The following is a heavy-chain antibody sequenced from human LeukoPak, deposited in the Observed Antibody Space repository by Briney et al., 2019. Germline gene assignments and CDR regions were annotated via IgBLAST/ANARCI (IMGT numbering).Heavy chain of an antibody. Sequence: SETLSLTCAVYGGSFSGYYWSWIRQPPGNGLEWIGEINHSGSTNYNPSLKSRVTISVDTSKNQFSLKLSSVTAADTAVYYCARGEYYDSSGYYWFDYWGQGTLVTVSS. J-gene: IGHJ4*02. D-gene: IGHD3-22*01. CDR1: GGSFSGYY. V-gene: IGHV4-34*01. CDR2: INHSGST. CDR3: ARGEYYDSSGYYWFDY.